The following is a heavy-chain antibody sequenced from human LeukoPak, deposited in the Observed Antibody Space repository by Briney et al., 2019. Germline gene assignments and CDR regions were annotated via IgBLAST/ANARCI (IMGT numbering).Heavy chain of an antibody. CDR2: INWNGGST. V-gene: IGHV3-20*04. CDR3: ARGGRAVAGVRFYYNGMDV. Sequence: GGSLRLSCAASGFKFDNYGMSWVRQAPGKGLEWVSSINWNGGSTGYADSVKGRFTISRDNAKKSLYLQMNSLRDEDTALYYCARGGRAVAGVRFYYNGMDVWGQGTTVTVSS. D-gene: IGHD6-19*01. J-gene: IGHJ6*02. CDR1: GFKFDNYG.